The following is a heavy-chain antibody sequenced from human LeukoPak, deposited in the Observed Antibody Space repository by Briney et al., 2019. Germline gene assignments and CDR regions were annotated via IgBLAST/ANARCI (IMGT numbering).Heavy chain of an antibody. CDR1: GGSISSSSYY. V-gene: IGHV4-39*01. CDR2: IYYSGST. J-gene: IGHJ2*01. D-gene: IGHD2-15*01. Sequence: SETLSLTCTVSGGSISSSSYYWGWIRQPPGKGLEWIGSIYYSGSTYYNPSLKSRVTISVDTSKNQFSLKLGSVTAADTAVYYCARPCSGGSCLPYWYFDLWGRGTLVTVSS. CDR3: ARPCSGGSCLPYWYFDL.